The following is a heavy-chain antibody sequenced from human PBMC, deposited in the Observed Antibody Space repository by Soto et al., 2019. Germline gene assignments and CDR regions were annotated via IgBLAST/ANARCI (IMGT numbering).Heavy chain of an antibody. D-gene: IGHD1-1*01. J-gene: IGHJ4*02. CDR1: GYTFISYA. V-gene: IGHV1-3*01. CDR2: INAGNGDT. CDR3: ARWNLNFAF. Sequence: ASVKVSCKASGYTFISYAMHWVRQVPGQRLEWMGWINAGNGDTKYSQEFQDRVTITRDTAASTAYMELNSLRSEDTAVYYCARWNLNFAFWGQGTLVTVSS.